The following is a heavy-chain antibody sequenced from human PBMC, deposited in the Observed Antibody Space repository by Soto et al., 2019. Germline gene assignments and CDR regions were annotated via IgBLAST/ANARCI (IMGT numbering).Heavy chain of an antibody. V-gene: IGHV1-69*06. J-gene: IGHJ3*02. CDR3: ARADSSSWYPPGDAFDI. Sequence: QVQLVQSGAEVKKPGSSVKVSCKSSGGTFSSYAISWVRQAPGQGLEWMGGIIPIFGTANYAQKFQGRVTITADKSTSTAYMELSILRSEDTAVYYCARADSSSWYPPGDAFDIWGQGTMVTVSS. CDR1: GGTFSSYA. D-gene: IGHD6-13*01. CDR2: IIPIFGTA.